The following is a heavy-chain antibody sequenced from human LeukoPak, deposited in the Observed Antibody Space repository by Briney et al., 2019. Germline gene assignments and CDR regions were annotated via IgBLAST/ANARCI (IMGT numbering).Heavy chain of an antibody. CDR2: IIPILGIA. CDR1: GGTFSSYA. Sequence: SVKVSCKASGGTFSSYAISWVRQAPGQGLEWMGRIIPILGIANYAQKFQGRVTITADKSTSTAYMELSSLRSEDTAVYYCARGRRITMVRGVISYYYYGMDVWGQGTTVTVSS. D-gene: IGHD3-10*01. J-gene: IGHJ6*02. CDR3: ARGRRITMVRGVISYYYYGMDV. V-gene: IGHV1-69*04.